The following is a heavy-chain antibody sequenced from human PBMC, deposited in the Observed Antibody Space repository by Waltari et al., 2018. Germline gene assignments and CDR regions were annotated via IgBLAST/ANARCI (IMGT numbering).Heavy chain of an antibody. CDR2: INPNEGDT. V-gene: IGHV1-2*02. D-gene: IGHD3-22*01. J-gene: IGHJ4*02. CDR3: ARGPYYYDTSGLSLHY. Sequence: QVQMMQSGAEIEKPGASVKVSCEASGYIFTDYYLHWVRQAPGQGLEWMGWINPNEGDTRYAQKVHVSVPMTTDTSINVAYMGLTRLMSDDTAVYYCARGPYYYDTSGLSLHYWGQGTLVTVSS. CDR1: GYIFTDYY.